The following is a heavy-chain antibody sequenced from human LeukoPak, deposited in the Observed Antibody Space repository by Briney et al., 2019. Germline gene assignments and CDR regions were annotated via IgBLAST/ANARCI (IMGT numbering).Heavy chain of an antibody. V-gene: IGHV5-10-1*01. D-gene: IGHD3-9*01. CDR1: GYSFTSYW. CDR3: ARHQYDILTGYYLWWFDP. J-gene: IGHJ5*02. CDR2: IDPSDSYT. Sequence: GESLKISCKGSGYSFTSYWISGVRQMPGKGREWMGRIDPSDSYTNYSPSFQGPVTISADKSISTAYLQWSSLKASDTAMYYCARHQYDILTGYYLWWFDPWGQGTLVTVSS.